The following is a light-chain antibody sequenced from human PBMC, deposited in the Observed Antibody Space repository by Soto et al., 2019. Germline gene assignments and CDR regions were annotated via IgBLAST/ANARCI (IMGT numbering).Light chain of an antibody. J-gene: IGKJ1*01. CDR1: QSLSMY. V-gene: IGKV3-20*01. Sequence: IVLTPSPGTLSFSPCEITTLSCRASQSLSMYLDLYQQQPGQGPRLLIYGASSRATGNPDRFSGRGSGTDFTLTINRLEPEDFAMYYCQQYGSSPPTCGQGTKGDI. CDR3: QQYGSSPPT. CDR2: GAS.